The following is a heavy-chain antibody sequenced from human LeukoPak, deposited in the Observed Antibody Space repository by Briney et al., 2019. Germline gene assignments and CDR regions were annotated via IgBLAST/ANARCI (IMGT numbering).Heavy chain of an antibody. D-gene: IGHD3-9*01. CDR2: IKQDGSEK. V-gene: IGHV3-7*01. Sequence: GGSLRLSCAASGFTLSSYAMSWVRQAPGKGLEWVANIKQDGSEKYYVDSVKGRFTISRDNAKNSLYLQMNSLRAEDTAVYYCARDGGYDWSFDYWGQGTLVTVSS. J-gene: IGHJ4*02. CDR1: GFTLSSYA. CDR3: ARDGGYDWSFDY.